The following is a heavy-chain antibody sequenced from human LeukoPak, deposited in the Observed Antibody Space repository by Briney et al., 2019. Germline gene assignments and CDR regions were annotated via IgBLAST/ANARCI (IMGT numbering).Heavy chain of an antibody. J-gene: IGHJ6*02. CDR2: INHNGNVN. CDR3: ARGGGLDV. D-gene: IGHD3-16*01. V-gene: IGHV3-7*03. CDR1: GFIFNNYA. Sequence: GGSLRLSCAVSGFIFNNYAMSWVRQAPGKGLEWVASINHNGNVNYYVDSVKGRFTISRDNAKNSLYLQMSNLRAEDTAVYFCARGGGLDVWGQGATVTVSS.